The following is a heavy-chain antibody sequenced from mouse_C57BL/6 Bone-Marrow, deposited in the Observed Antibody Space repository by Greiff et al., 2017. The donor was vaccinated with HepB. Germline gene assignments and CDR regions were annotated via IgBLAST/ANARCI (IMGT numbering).Heavy chain of an antibody. V-gene: IGHV1-26*01. D-gene: IGHD1-1*01. J-gene: IGHJ2*01. CDR3: ARHITTVVADY. CDR2: INPNNGGT. CDR1: GYTFTDYY. Sequence: VQLQQSGPELVKPGASVKISCKASGYTFTDYYMNWVKQSHGKSLEWIGDINPNNGGTSYNQKFKGKATLTVDKSSSTAYMELRSLTSEDSAVYYCARHITTVVADYWGQGTTLTVSS.